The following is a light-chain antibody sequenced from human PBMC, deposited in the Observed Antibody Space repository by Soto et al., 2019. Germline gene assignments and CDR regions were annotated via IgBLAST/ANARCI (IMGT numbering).Light chain of an antibody. J-gene: IGLJ2*01. CDR2: EVS. V-gene: IGLV2-8*01. Sequence: QSVLTQPPSASGSPGQSVTISCTGTSSDVGGYNYVSWYQQHPGKAPKLMIYEVSKRPSGVPDRSSGSKSGNTASLTVSGLQAEDEADYYCCSYAGSNDLGVFGGGTKVTVL. CDR1: SSDVGGYNY. CDR3: CSYAGSNDLGV.